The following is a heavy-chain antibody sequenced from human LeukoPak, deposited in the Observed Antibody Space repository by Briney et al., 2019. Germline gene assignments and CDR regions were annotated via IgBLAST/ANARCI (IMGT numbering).Heavy chain of an antibody. J-gene: IGHJ6*03. D-gene: IGHD1-26*01. CDR3: ASGKGGATDYYYYMDV. CDR1: GGTFSNYA. V-gene: IGHV1-69*13. Sequence: SVKVSCKASGGTFSNYAISWVRQAPGQGLEWMGGIIPIFGTANYAQEFQGRVTITADESTRTAYMELSSLRSDDTAVYYCASGKGGATDYYYYMDVWGKGTTVTISS. CDR2: IIPIFGTA.